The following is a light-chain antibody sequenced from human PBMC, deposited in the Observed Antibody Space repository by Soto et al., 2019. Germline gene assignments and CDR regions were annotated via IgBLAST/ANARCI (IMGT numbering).Light chain of an antibody. V-gene: IGKV1-39*01. Sequence: DIEMTQSPSSLSASVGDRVTITCRASQGISSYLNWYQQKPGKAPKLLIFATSTLQSGVPSRFSGSGSRTDFTLTISSLQPEDFATYYCQQSYGTPRRFGQGTKVDIK. CDR3: QQSYGTPRR. CDR2: ATS. CDR1: QGISSY. J-gene: IGKJ1*01.